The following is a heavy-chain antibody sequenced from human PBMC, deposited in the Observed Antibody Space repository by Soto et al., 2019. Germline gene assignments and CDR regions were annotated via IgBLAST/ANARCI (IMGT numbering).Heavy chain of an antibody. V-gene: IGHV4-61*01. CDR2: IYYSGST. D-gene: IGHD2-2*01. CDR3: ARGVIPPVTGGYWFDP. Sequence: SETLSLTCTVSGGSVNSDYYYWSWIRQPPGKGLEWIGYIYYSGSTNYNPSLKSRVTIAVDTSKNQFSLKLNSVTAADTAVYYCARGVIPPVTGGYWFDPWGQGTLVTVSS. J-gene: IGHJ5*02. CDR1: GGSVNSDYYY.